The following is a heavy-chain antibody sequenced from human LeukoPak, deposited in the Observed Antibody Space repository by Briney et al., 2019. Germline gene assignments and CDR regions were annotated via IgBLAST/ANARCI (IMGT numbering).Heavy chain of an antibody. D-gene: IGHD5-12*01. CDR1: GFTVSSYA. J-gene: IGHJ4*02. CDR3: AKDAKWHLHFDY. CDR2: ISGSGGST. Sequence: GGSLRLSCAASGFTVSSYAMSWVRQAPGKGLEWVSAISGSGGSTYYADSVKGRFTISRDNSKNTLYLQMNSRGAEDTAVYYCAKDAKWHLHFDYWEQGALVTVS. V-gene: IGHV3-23*01.